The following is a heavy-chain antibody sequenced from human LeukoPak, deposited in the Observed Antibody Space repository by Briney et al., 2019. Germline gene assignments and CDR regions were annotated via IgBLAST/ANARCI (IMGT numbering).Heavy chain of an antibody. Sequence: GESLTISCQASGYRFPIYWIAWVRQVSGKGLEWLGIIYPTNSDTRYSPSFQGRVTISVDTSVTTAYLQLSRLQTSDTAIYYCARHSYDDFLTGTTPPDYWGQGTLLTISS. V-gene: IGHV5-51*01. CDR1: GYRFPIYW. D-gene: IGHD3-9*01. J-gene: IGHJ4*02. CDR2: IYPTNSDT. CDR3: ARHSYDDFLTGTTPPDY.